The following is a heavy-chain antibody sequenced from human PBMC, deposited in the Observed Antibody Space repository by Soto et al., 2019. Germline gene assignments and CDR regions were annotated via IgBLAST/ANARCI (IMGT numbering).Heavy chain of an antibody. V-gene: IGHV4-34*01. J-gene: IGHJ4*02. CDR1: GGSFSGYN. CDR3: ARGIGYCSSINCYSSRRLRFDS. CDR2: VNHSGTI. D-gene: IGHD2-2*01. Sequence: QVQLQQWGAGLLKPSETLSLTCAVYGGSFSGYNWTWIRQSPEKGLERIGEVNHSGTIYYNPSLKTRVTISVHTPKNQFSLKMSSVTAADTAVYYCARGIGYCSSINCYSSRRLRFDSWGQGTLVTVSS.